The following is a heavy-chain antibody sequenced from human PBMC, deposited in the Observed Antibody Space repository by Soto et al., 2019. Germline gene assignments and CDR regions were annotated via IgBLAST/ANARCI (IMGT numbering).Heavy chain of an antibody. CDR1: GFTFSSYS. J-gene: IGHJ6*02. V-gene: IGHV3-21*01. Sequence: GGSLRLSCAASGFTFSSYSMNWVRQAPGKGLEWVSSISSSSSYIYYADSVKGRFTISRDNAKNSLYLQMNSLRAEDTAVYYCATDLWSCCGDCYYYYYYGMDVWGQGTTVTVSS. D-gene: IGHD2-21*02. CDR3: ATDLWSCCGDCYYYYYYGMDV. CDR2: ISSSSSYI.